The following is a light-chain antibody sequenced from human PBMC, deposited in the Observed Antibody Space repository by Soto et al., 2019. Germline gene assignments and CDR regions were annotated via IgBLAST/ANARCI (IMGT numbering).Light chain of an antibody. V-gene: IGLV2-11*01. Sequence: QSALTQPRSVSGSPGQSVTISCTGTSSDVGGYNHVSWYQQHPGKAPKVLIYDVSKRPSGVPDRFSGSKSGNTASLTISGLQAEDEADYYRCSFAGSYIPRVFDGGTKLTVL. J-gene: IGLJ2*01. CDR2: DVS. CDR3: CSFAGSYIPRV. CDR1: SSDVGGYNH.